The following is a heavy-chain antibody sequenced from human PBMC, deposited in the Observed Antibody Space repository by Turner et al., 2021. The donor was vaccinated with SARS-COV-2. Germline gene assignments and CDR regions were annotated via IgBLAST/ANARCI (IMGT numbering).Heavy chain of an antibody. Sequence: EVQLLESGGGVVQPGGSLRISCLASGLTLGTHSMTWARKAPGKGLEWVSGISSSGTITFYRDSVKGRFTISRDVSKSTLYLQMNDLRVEDTAIYYCSKWDGFGDSWGQGTMVTVSS. CDR3: SKWDGFGDS. CDR2: ISSSGTIT. CDR1: GLTLGTHS. J-gene: IGHJ5*01. D-gene: IGHD1-26*01. V-gene: IGHV3-23*05.